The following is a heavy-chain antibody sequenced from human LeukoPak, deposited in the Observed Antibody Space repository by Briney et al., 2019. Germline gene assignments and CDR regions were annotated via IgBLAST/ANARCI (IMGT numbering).Heavy chain of an antibody. V-gene: IGHV4-59*11. D-gene: IGHD4-23*01. J-gene: IGHJ6*03. CDR3: ASLARAGGYYCMDV. CDR2: IYYSGST. Sequence: SETLSLTCTVSGGSISSHYWSWIRQPPGKGLEWIGYIYYSGSTNYNPSLKSRVTISVDTSKNQFSLKLSSVTAADTAVYYCASLARAGGYYCMDVWGKGTTVTVSS. CDR1: GGSISSHY.